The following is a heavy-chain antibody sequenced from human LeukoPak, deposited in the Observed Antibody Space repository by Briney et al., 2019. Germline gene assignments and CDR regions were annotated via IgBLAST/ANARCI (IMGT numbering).Heavy chain of an antibody. J-gene: IGHJ4*02. V-gene: IGHV4-39*01. CDR1: GGSISSSSYY. D-gene: IGHD5-18*01. CDR2: IYYSGST. CDR3: ARQGRGYSYGMKTVSDY. Sequence: SETLSLTCTVSGGSISSSSYYWGWIRQPPGKGLEWIGSIYYSGSTYYNPSLKSRVTISVDTSKNQFSLKLSSVTAADTAVYYCARQGRGYSYGMKTVSDYWGQGTLVTVSS.